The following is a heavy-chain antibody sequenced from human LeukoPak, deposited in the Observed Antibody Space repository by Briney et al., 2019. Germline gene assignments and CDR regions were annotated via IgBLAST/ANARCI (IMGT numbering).Heavy chain of an antibody. Sequence: TGGSLRLSCAASGFSFSNYGMHWVRQAPGKGLEWVAYIQYDGSPKYYGDSVKGRFTISRDNSKNTVHLQMNSLRDEDTALYYCARDLLSLPHKYFDSWGQGTLVSVSS. D-gene: IGHD3-16*01. CDR2: IQYDGSPK. J-gene: IGHJ4*02. V-gene: IGHV3-30*02. CDR1: GFSFSNYG. CDR3: ARDLLSLPHKYFDS.